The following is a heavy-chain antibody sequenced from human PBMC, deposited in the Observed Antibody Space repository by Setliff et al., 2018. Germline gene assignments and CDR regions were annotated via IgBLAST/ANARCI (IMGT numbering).Heavy chain of an antibody. CDR1: GFTFSSYW. Sequence: GGSLRLSCAASGFTFSSYWMSWVRQAPGKGLEWVANIKQDGSEKYYVDSVKGRFTISRDNAKNSLYLQMNSLRAEDTAVYYCARGRSNFWGYYFDYWGQGTLVTVSS. V-gene: IGHV3-7*01. CDR3: ARGRSNFWGYYFDY. J-gene: IGHJ4*02. D-gene: IGHD3-3*01. CDR2: IKQDGSEK.